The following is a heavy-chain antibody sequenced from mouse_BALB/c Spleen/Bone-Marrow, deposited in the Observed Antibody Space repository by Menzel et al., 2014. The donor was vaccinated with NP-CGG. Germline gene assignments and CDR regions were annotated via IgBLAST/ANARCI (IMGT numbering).Heavy chain of an antibody. CDR1: GYTFTSYY. CDR3: TIGDDYDEEFAY. Sequence: QVQLKESGAELVKPGASVKLSCKASGYTFTSYYMYWVKQRPGQGLEWIGGINPSNGGTNFNEKFKSKATLTVDKSSSTAYMQLSSLTSEDSAVYYCTIGDDYDEEFAYWGQGTLVTVSA. D-gene: IGHD2-4*01. CDR2: INPSNGGT. V-gene: IGHV1S16*01. J-gene: IGHJ3*01.